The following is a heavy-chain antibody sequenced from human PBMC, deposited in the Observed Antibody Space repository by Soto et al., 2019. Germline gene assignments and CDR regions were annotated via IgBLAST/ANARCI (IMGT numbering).Heavy chain of an antibody. CDR3: AASFFYYGMDV. Sequence: PGESQNTSCKGSGNTITNYWIGWVRQMPGKGLEWMGIIYPGDSDTKYNPSFQGQVTISADKSITTTYLRCTSLKASDTAIYYCAASFFYYGMDVWGQGTTVTVSS. CDR1: GNTITNYW. V-gene: IGHV5-51*01. D-gene: IGHD3-16*02. J-gene: IGHJ6*02. CDR2: IYPGDSDT.